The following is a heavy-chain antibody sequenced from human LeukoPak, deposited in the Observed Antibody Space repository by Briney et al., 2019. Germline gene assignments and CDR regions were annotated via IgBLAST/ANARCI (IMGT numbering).Heavy chain of an antibody. J-gene: IGHJ4*02. D-gene: IGHD3-22*01. Sequence: SATLSLTCAVYGGSFSGYYWSWIRQPPGKGLEWIGEINHSGSTNYNPSLKSRVTISLDTSKNQFSLRLSSVTAADTAVYYCARAGDSSDYGDYWGQGTLVTVSS. CDR2: INHSGST. CDR3: ARAGDSSDYGDY. V-gene: IGHV4-34*01. CDR1: GGSFSGYY.